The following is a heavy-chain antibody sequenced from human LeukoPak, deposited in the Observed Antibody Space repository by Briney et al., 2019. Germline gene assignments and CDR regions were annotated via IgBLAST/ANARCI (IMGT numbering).Heavy chain of an antibody. CDR3: ARSAGSGYSYGYDAFDI. Sequence: SETLSLTCTVSGGSISSYYWSWIRQPPGKGLEWIGYIYYSGSTNYNPSLKSRVTISVDTSKNQFSLKQSSVTAADTAVYYCARSAGSGYSYGYDAFDIWGQGTMVTVSS. V-gene: IGHV4-59*01. CDR1: GGSISSYY. D-gene: IGHD5-18*01. CDR2: IYYSGST. J-gene: IGHJ3*02.